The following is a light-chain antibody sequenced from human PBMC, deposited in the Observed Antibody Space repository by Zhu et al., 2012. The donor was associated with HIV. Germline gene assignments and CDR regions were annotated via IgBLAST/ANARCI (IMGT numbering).Light chain of an antibody. Sequence: EIVLTQSPGTLSLSPGERATLSCRASRSVSSNYVAWYQQKPGQAPRFLIYGASSRATGIPDRFSGSGSGTDFTLTISRLEPEDFAVYYCQQYGNSPLTFGQGTKVEIK. V-gene: IGKV3-20*01. CDR3: QQYGNSPLT. CDR1: RSVSSNY. CDR2: GAS. J-gene: IGKJ1*01.